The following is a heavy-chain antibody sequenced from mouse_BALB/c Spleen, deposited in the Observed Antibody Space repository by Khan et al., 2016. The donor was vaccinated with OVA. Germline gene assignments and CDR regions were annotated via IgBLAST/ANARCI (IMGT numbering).Heavy chain of an antibody. V-gene: IGHV2-6-4*01. CDR1: GFSLSRYN. D-gene: IGHD2-14*01. CDR3: ARAYYRFDGYYAMDY. Sequence: QVQLKQSGPGLVAPSQSLSITCSVSGFSLSRYNIHWVRQPPGKGLEWLGMIWGGGGTDYNSTLKSRLTISKDNSESQVFLKMNSLQTDATAMYFCARAYYRFDGYYAMDYWGQGTSVTVSS. J-gene: IGHJ4*01. CDR2: IWGGGGT.